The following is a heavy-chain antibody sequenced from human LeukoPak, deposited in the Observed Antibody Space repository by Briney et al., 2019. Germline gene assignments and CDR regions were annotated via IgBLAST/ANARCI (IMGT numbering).Heavy chain of an antibody. V-gene: IGHV3-21*04. Sequence: PGGSLRLSCAASGFTFSSYSMNWVRQAPGKGLEWVSSISSSSSYIYYADSVKGRFTISRDNAKNSLYLQMNSLRAEDTAVYYCAKDPHYYDSSGYLDYFDYWGQGTLVTVSS. CDR1: GFTFSSYS. CDR3: AKDPHYYDSSGYLDYFDY. CDR2: ISSSSSYI. J-gene: IGHJ4*02. D-gene: IGHD3-22*01.